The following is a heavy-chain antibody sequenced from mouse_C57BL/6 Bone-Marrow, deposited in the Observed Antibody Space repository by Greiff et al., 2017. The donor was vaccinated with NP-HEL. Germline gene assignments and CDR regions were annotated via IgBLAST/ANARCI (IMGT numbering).Heavy chain of an antibody. CDR3: ARDGGTVVARGDY. CDR2: ISYDGSN. Sequence: VQLQQSGPGLVKPSQSLSLTCSVTGYSITSGYYWNWIRQFPGNKLEWMGYISYDGSNNYNPSLKNRISITRDTSKNQFFLKLNSVTTEDTATYYCARDGGTVVARGDYWGQGTTLTVSS. D-gene: IGHD1-1*01. V-gene: IGHV3-6*01. J-gene: IGHJ2*01. CDR1: GYSITSGYY.